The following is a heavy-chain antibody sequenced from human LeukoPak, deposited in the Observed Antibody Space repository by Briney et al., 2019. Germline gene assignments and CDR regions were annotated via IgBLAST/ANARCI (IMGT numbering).Heavy chain of an antibody. Sequence: TGGSLRLSCEVSEVTLRNNWMSWVRQAPGKGLEWVANVKQDGSEKYYVESVKGHFTISRDNAKNSLYLQMNSLRAEDTAVYYCAKGDRITIFGVVIIGAFDIWGQGTMVTVSS. V-gene: IGHV3-7*03. CDR1: EVTLRNNW. CDR3: AKGDRITIFGVVIIGAFDI. J-gene: IGHJ3*02. CDR2: VKQDGSEK. D-gene: IGHD3-3*01.